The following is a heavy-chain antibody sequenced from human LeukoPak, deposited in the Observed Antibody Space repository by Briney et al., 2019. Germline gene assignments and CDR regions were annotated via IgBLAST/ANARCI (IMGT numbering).Heavy chain of an antibody. J-gene: IGHJ4*01. CDR3: ARGPRDGYSLMPYYFDY. D-gene: IGHD5-24*01. Sequence: GSSVRVSCKASGGTFSSYAVSWLRQAPGQGLEWMGGIIPLSGTAKCAERFQGRVTFTTDESTTTVYMDMTTLRSEDTAVYFCARGPRDGYSLMPYYFDYWGHGTRVIVSS. CDR1: GGTFSSYA. V-gene: IGHV1-69*05. CDR2: IIPLSGTA.